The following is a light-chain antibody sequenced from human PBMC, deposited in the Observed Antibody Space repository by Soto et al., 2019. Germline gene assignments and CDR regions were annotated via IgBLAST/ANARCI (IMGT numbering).Light chain of an antibody. Sequence: DIQMTQSPSTLSASVGYRVTITCRASQTISSWLAWYQQKPGKAPKLLIYSAFSLESGVPSRFSGSGSGTDYTLTISSLQPEDFATYFCQQSYSRPRTFGQGTTGDIK. V-gene: IGKV1-39*01. CDR2: SAF. CDR3: QQSYSRPRT. J-gene: IGKJ1*01. CDR1: QTISSW.